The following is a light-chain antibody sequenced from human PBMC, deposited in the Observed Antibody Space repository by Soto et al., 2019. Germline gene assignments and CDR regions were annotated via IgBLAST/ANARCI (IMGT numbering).Light chain of an antibody. CDR2: EVS. CDR1: SSDVGRYNY. J-gene: IGLJ3*02. V-gene: IGLV2-8*01. Sequence: QSALTQPPSASGSPGQSVTISCTGTSSDVGRYNYVSWYQLHPGKAPKLMIYEVSKRPSGVPDRFSGSKSGNTASLTVSGLQAEDEADYYCGSYAGSSNGVFGGGTQLTVL. CDR3: GSYAGSSNGV.